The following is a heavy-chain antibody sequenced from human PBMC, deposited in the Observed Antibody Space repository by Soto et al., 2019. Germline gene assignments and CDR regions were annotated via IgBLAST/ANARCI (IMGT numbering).Heavy chain of an antibody. J-gene: IGHJ4*02. D-gene: IGHD2-15*01. V-gene: IGHV3-9*01. CDR3: AKLYSACSGGSCPDY. CDR1: GFTFDDYA. CDR2: ISWNSGSI. Sequence: EVQLVESGGGLVQPGRSLRLSCAASGFTFDDYAMHWVRQAPGKGLEWVSGISWNSGSIGYADSVKGRFTISRDNAKNSLYLQMNSLRAEDTALYYCAKLYSACSGGSCPDYWGQGTLVTVSS.